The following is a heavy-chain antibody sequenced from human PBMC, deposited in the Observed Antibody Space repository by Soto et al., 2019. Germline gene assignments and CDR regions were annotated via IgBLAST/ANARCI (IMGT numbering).Heavy chain of an antibody. CDR3: ARDWEYSSSSSICDY. Sequence: GGSLRLSCAASGFTFSSYAMHWVRQAPGKGLEWVAVISYDGSNKYYADSVKGRFTISRDNSKNTLYLQMNSLRAEDTAVYYCARDWEYSSSSSICDYWGQGTLVTVSS. CDR2: ISYDGSNK. V-gene: IGHV3-30*04. D-gene: IGHD6-6*01. J-gene: IGHJ4*02. CDR1: GFTFSSYA.